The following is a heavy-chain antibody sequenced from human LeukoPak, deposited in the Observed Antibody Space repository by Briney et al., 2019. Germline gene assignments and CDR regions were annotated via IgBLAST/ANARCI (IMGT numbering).Heavy chain of an antibody. D-gene: IGHD3-10*01. CDR1: GFSFRTYR. Sequence: GGSLRLSCEASGFSFRTYRMHWVRQAAGKGLMWVSSIDSGGTTTPYADSVKGRFTISRDNAKNTLYLQMSSLRAEDTAVYYWARDHSGLGYWGRGTLVTVSS. J-gene: IGHJ4*02. V-gene: IGHV3-74*01. CDR2: IDSGGTTT. CDR3: ARDHSGLGY.